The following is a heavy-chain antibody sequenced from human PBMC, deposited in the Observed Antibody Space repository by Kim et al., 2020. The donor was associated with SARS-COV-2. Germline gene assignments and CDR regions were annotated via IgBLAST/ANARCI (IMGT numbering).Heavy chain of an antibody. D-gene: IGHD6-19*01. CDR2: IKQDGSEK. CDR3: ARDLTRSGIAVAGD. Sequence: GGSLRLSCAASGFTFSSYWMSWVRQAPGKGLEWVANIKQDGSEKYYVDSVKGRFTISRDNAKNSLYLQMNSLRAEDTAVYYCARDLTRSGIAVAGDWGQGTLVTVSS. J-gene: IGHJ4*02. V-gene: IGHV3-7*01. CDR1: GFTFSSYW.